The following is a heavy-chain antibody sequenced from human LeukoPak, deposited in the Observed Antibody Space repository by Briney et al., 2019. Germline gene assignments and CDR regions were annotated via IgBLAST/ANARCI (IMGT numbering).Heavy chain of an antibody. D-gene: IGHD5-12*01. CDR2: ISYDGSNK. CDR3: AREYSGYDLRGPFGY. J-gene: IGHJ4*02. CDR1: GFTFSSYA. Sequence: GGSLRLSCAASGFTFSSYAMHWVRQAPGKGLEWVAVISYDGSNKYYADSVKGRFTISRDNSKNTLYLQMNSLRAEDTAVYYCAREYSGYDLRGPFGYWGQGTLVTVSS. V-gene: IGHV3-30*04.